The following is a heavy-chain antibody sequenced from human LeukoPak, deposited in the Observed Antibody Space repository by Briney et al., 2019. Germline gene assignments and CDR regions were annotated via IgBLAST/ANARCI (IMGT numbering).Heavy chain of an antibody. CDR3: ARDDHYDYVWGSYRIDAFDI. D-gene: IGHD3-16*02. CDR1: GGSISSSSYY. V-gene: IGHV4-39*07. J-gene: IGHJ3*02. CDR2: IYYSGST. Sequence: PSETLSLTCTVSGGSISSSSYYWGWIRQPPGKGLEWIGSIYYSGSTYYNPSLKSRVTISVDRSKNQFSLKLSSVTAADTAVYYCARDDHYDYVWGSYRIDAFDIWGQGTMVTVSS.